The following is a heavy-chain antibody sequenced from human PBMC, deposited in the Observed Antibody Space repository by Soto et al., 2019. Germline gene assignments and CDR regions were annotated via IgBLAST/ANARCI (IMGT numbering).Heavy chain of an antibody. J-gene: IGHJ1*01. D-gene: IGHD2-15*01. Sequence: QVQLVQSGAEVKKPGSSVKVSCRASGGNFDSYAISWVRQAPGQGLEWMGGIIPMYGTANYAQKFQDRVTFNADKSRSTAYMDLRSLRTDDTALFYCARGLSDCSGGSCYIFQQWGQGTLVTVSS. CDR3: ARGLSDCSGGSCYIFQQ. V-gene: IGHV1-69*06. CDR2: IIPMYGTA. CDR1: GGNFDSYA.